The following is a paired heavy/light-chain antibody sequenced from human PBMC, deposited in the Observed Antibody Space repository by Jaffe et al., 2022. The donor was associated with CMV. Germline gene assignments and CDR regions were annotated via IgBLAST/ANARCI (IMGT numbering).Light chain of an antibody. CDR3: QQYYSYPLT. CDR2: AAS. V-gene: IGKV1-8*01. CDR1: QGISSY. Sequence: AIRITQSPSSLSASTGDRVTITCRASQGISSYLAWYQQKPGKAPKLLIYAASTLQSGVPSRFSGSGSGTDFTLTISCLQSEDFATYYCQQYYSYPLTFGGGTKVEIK. J-gene: IGKJ4*01.
Heavy chain of an antibody. CDR3: ASSPIGGLGYCSSTSCQRGWFDP. J-gene: IGHJ5*02. D-gene: IGHD2-2*01. CDR2: INHSGST. V-gene: IGHV4-34*01. Sequence: QVQLQQWGAGLLKPSETLSLTCAVYGGSFSGYYWSWIRQPPGKGLEWIGEINHSGSTNYNPSLKSRVTISVDTSKNQFSLKLSSVTAADTAVYYCASSPIGGLGYCSSTSCQRGWFDPWGQGTLVTVSS. CDR1: GGSFSGYY.